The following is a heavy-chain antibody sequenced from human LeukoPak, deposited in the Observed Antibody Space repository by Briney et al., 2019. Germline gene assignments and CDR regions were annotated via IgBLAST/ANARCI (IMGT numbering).Heavy chain of an antibody. V-gene: IGHV1-2*02. J-gene: IGHJ4*02. CDR1: GYTFTGYY. D-gene: IGHD3-22*01. CDR3: ARGGYYDSSGYYRN. CDR2: INPNSGGT. Sequence: ASVKVSCKASGYTFTGYYMHWVRQAPGQGLEWMGWINPNSGGTNYAQKFQGRVTMTGDTSISTAYMELSRLRSDDTAVYYCARGGYYDSSGYYRNWGQGTLVTVSS.